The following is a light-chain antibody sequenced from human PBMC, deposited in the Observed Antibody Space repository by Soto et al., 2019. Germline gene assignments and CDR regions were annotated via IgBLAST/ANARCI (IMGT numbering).Light chain of an antibody. J-gene: IGKJ4*01. Sequence: EMVITHFPPSLPLTPGEPASIPCISSWTLLHSNGYNYLDWYLQKPGQSPQLLIYLGSSRASGVPDRFSGSGSGTDFTLKISRVEAEDVGVYYCMEALQSPLTFGGGTKVDIK. CDR3: MEALQSPLT. CDR1: WTLLHSNGYNY. CDR2: LGS. V-gene: IGKV2-28*01.